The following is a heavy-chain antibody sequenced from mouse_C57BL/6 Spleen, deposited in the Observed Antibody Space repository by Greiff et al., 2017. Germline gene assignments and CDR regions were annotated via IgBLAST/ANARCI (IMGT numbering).Heavy chain of an antibody. Sequence: QVQLQQPGTELVKPGSSVKLSCKASGYTFTSYWMHWVKQRPGQGLEWIGNINPSNGGTNYNEKFKSKATLTVDKSSSTAYMQLSSLTSEDSAVYYCAREATVVARAMDYWGQGTSVTVSS. CDR3: AREATVVARAMDY. D-gene: IGHD1-1*01. J-gene: IGHJ4*01. CDR2: INPSNGGT. V-gene: IGHV1-53*01. CDR1: GYTFTSYW.